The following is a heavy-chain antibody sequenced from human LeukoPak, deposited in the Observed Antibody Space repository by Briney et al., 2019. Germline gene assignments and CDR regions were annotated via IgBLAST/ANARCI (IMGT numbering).Heavy chain of an antibody. D-gene: IGHD3-22*01. J-gene: IGHJ5*02. CDR2: INHSGST. CDR3: ARDYYDSSGYYYAGGWFDP. V-gene: IGHV4-34*01. CDR1: GGSFSGYY. Sequence: PSETLSLTCAVYGGSFSGYYWSWIRQPPGKGLEWIGEINHSGSTNYNPSLKSRVTISVDTSKNQFSLKLSSVTAADTAVYYCARDYYDSSGYYYAGGWFDPWGQGTLVTVSS.